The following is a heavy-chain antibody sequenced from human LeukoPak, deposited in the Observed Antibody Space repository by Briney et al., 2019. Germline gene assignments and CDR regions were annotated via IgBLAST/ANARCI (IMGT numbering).Heavy chain of an antibody. Sequence: PSETLSLTCAVYGGSFSAYYWSWIRQPPGKGLEWIGEINHSGSTNFNPPLKSRLTISVDTSKNQFSLKLSSVTGADTAVYYCASMDYWGQGTLVTVSS. CDR1: GGSFSAYY. CDR3: ASMDY. V-gene: IGHV4-34*01. J-gene: IGHJ4*02. CDR2: INHSGST.